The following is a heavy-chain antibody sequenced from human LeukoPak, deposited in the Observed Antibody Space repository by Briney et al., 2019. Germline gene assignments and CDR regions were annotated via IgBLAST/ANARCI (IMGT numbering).Heavy chain of an antibody. CDR3: AKKLGTLIVATTPDY. V-gene: IGHV3-23*01. CDR1: GFTFSSYA. CDR2: ISGSGGST. Sequence: GGSLRLSCAASGFTFSSYAMSWVRQAPGKGLEWVSAISGSGGSTYYADSVKGRFTISRDNSENTLYLQMNSLRAEDTAVYYCAKKLGTLIVATTPDYWAREPWSPSPQ. D-gene: IGHD5-12*01. J-gene: IGHJ4*02.